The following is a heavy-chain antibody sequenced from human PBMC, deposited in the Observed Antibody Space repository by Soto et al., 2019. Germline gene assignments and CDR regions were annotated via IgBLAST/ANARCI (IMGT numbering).Heavy chain of an antibody. CDR2: ISGSAGTI. CDR3: AVSGRHPFDY. J-gene: IGHJ4*02. D-gene: IGHD2-15*01. V-gene: IGHV3-23*01. CDR1: GLSFSNYA. Sequence: GGSLRLSCAASGLSFSNYAMSWVRQAPGKGLEWVSLISGSAGTIYEADSVKGRLTISRDNSKNTLYLQMNSLRAEDTAVYYCAVSGRHPFDYWGQGTLVTVSS.